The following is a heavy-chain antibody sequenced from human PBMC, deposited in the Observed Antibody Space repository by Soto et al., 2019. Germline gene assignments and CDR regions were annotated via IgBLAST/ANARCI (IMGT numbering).Heavy chain of an antibody. CDR3: ARGIYVGSSGYYLDS. Sequence: SETLSLTCTVSGGSIRSSTYYWGWIRQPPGKGLEWIVSRYDDGSTFYNPSLKSRVTISVDTSKNQFSLKLTSVTAADTALYYCARGIYVGSSGYYLDSWGQGIXVTVSS. V-gene: IGHV4-39*01. D-gene: IGHD3-22*01. J-gene: IGHJ4*02. CDR2: RYDDGST. CDR1: GGSIRSSTYY.